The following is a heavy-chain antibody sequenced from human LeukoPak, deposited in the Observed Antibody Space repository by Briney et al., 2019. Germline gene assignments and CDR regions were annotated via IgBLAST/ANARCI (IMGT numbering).Heavy chain of an antibody. D-gene: IGHD2-15*01. V-gene: IGHV3-11*01. CDR3: ARDSAIVVVVAALGY. Sequence: GGSLRLSCAASGFTFRDYYMSWIRQAPGKGLEWVSYISSSGSTIYYADSVKGRFTISRDNAKNSLYLQMNSLRAEDTALYYCARDSAIVVVVAALGYWGQGTLVTVSS. CDR2: ISSSGSTI. J-gene: IGHJ4*02. CDR1: GFTFRDYY.